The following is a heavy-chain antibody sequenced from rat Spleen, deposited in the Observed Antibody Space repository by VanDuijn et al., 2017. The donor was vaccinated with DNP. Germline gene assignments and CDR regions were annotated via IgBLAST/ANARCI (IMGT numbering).Heavy chain of an antibody. J-gene: IGHJ2*01. CDR2: INKESGTI. D-gene: IGHD1-11*01. Sequence: EVKLVESGGGLVQPGRSLKLSCAASEFNFNDYWMGWVRQAPGKGLEWIGEINKESGTIIYSPSLKDKFTISRDNAQNTLYLQMNKLGSEDTAIYHCAKGPNYGGYSDFFDYWGQGVMVTVSS. V-gene: IGHV4-2*01. CDR1: EFNFNDYW. CDR3: AKGPNYGGYSDFFDY.